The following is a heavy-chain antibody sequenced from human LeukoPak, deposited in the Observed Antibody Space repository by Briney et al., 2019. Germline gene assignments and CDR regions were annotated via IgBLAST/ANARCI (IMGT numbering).Heavy chain of an antibody. CDR3: ARGAAGDPLYFDY. J-gene: IGHJ4*02. V-gene: IGHV1-8*03. CDR2: MNPNGGNT. Sequence: ASVKVSCKASGDTFTSYDINWVRQATGQGLEWMGWMNPNGGNTGYAQKFQGRVTITRNTSISTAYMEVSSLRSEDTAVYYCARGAAGDPLYFDYWGQETLVTVSS. CDR1: GDTFTSYD. D-gene: IGHD6-13*01.